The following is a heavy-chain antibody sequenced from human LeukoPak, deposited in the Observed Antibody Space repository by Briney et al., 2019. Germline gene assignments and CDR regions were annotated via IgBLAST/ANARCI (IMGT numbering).Heavy chain of an antibody. CDR2: ISHAGAAV. D-gene: IGHD6-19*01. V-gene: IGHV3-30*18. J-gene: IGHJ5*02. CDR3: AKDWGSSGWYNWFDP. Sequence: GTSLRLSCAVSGFTIANHGMHWVRQAPGKGLEWVAMISHAGAAVYYGDSVKGRLTISRDNSNNTLYLQMNSLRVEDTAVYYCAKDWGSSGWYNWFDPWGQGTLVTVSS. CDR1: GFTIANHG.